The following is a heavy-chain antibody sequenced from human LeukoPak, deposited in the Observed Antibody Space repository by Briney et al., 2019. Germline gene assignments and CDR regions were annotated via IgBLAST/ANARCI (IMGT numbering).Heavy chain of an antibody. J-gene: IGHJ4*02. D-gene: IGHD6-6*01. V-gene: IGHV3-7*01. CDR1: GFTFSSYW. Sequence: GGSLRLSCAASGFTFSSYWMSWVRQAPGKGLEWVANIKQDGSEKYYVDSVKGLFTISRDNAKNSLYLQMNSLRAEDTAVYYCATIAARHYFDYWGQGTLVTVSS. CDR3: ATIAARHYFDY. CDR2: IKQDGSEK.